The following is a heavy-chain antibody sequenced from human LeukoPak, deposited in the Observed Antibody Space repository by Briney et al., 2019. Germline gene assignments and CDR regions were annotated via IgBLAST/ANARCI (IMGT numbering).Heavy chain of an antibody. J-gene: IGHJ4*02. CDR1: GYTFTSYY. Sequence: ASVKVSCKASGYTFTSYYMHWVRQAPGQGLEWMGIINPSGGSTSYAQKFQGRVTMTRDMSTSTAYMELSSLRSEDTAVYYCARDISNVAGDYWGQGTLVTVSS. CDR2: INPSGGST. CDR3: ARDISNVAGDY. V-gene: IGHV1-46*01. D-gene: IGHD2-15*01.